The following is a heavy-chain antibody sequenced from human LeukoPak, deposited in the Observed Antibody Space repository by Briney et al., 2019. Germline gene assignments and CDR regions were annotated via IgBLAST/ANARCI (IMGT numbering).Heavy chain of an antibody. D-gene: IGHD6-19*01. Sequence: GGSLRLSCAAPGFVFRYYWMSWVRQAPGKGLEWVANIKHTGSERYYVDSVRGRFTISRDNAKNSLYLLINSLRAEDTAVYYCAREDPPGTAVTGSLDYWGQGTLVTVSS. J-gene: IGHJ4*02. CDR2: IKHTGSER. V-gene: IGHV3-7*03. CDR1: GFVFRYYW. CDR3: AREDPPGTAVTGSLDY.